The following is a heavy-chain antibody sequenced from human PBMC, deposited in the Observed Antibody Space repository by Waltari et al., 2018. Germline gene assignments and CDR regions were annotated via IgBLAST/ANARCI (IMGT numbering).Heavy chain of an antibody. D-gene: IGHD6-19*01. CDR2: INKDGTET. Sequence: EAHQVESGGDLVQPGGSLGLSCVVSGFTLSNYWMSWVRQAPGKGLEWVANINKDGTETYYVDSVRGRFTISKDDAKNSVYLQMNSLKVEDTAVYYCIRDYGSPYWGQGTLVTVSS. CDR3: IRDYGSPY. CDR1: GFTLSNYW. V-gene: IGHV3-7*03. J-gene: IGHJ4*02.